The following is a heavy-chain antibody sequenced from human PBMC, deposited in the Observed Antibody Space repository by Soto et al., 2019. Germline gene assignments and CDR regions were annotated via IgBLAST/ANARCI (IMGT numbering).Heavy chain of an antibody. D-gene: IGHD3-10*01. J-gene: IGHJ4*02. CDR2: INHSGST. CDR3: ARGNTMVRGVMAKYYFDS. Sequence: PXETLSLTCSVYGGSFSGYYWSWIRQPPGKGLDWIGEINHSGSTNYNPSLKSRVTISVDTSKNQFSLKLSSVTAADTAVYYCARGNTMVRGVMAKYYFDSWGQGTLVTVSS. V-gene: IGHV4-34*01. CDR1: GGSFSGYY.